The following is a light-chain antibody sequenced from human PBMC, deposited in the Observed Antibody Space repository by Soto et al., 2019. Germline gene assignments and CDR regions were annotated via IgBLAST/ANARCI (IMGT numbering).Light chain of an antibody. V-gene: IGKV3-11*01. Sequence: EIVLTQSPATLSLSPGERATLSCRASQSVSSYLAWYQQKPGQAPRLLIYDASNRATGIPARFSGSGSGTDLTLTISSLEPEDFAVYYCQQRSNWRFGPGTKVDIK. CDR2: DAS. J-gene: IGKJ3*01. CDR3: QQRSNWR. CDR1: QSVSSY.